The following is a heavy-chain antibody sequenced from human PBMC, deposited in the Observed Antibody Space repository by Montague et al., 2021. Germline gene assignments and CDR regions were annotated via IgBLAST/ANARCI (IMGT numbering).Heavy chain of an antibody. J-gene: IGHJ4*02. Sequence: SLRRSCAASGLIFSHSWMAWVRLPPGKGLEWVAGVNPDGSQVGYVESVKGRFTVSKDNAKNSLFLQMNSLRGDDTALYYCARNPAYGALDYWGQGTRVTVSS. V-gene: IGHV3-7*03. CDR3: ARNPAYGALDY. CDR1: GLIFSHSW. D-gene: IGHD4/OR15-4a*01. CDR2: VNPDGSQV.